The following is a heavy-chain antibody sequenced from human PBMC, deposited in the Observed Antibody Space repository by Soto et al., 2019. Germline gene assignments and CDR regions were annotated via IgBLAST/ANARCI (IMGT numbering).Heavy chain of an antibody. V-gene: IGHV4-34*01. Sequence: SETLSLTCDVYGGSFSSYYWNWIRQPPRKGLEWLGEIHRGGSTNYNPSLQGRATISLDTSKTQFSLKLTSMTAEDTAVYYCARGGAVLTRGFCDYWGKGTLVTVS. J-gene: IGHJ4*02. CDR2: IHRGGST. CDR1: GGSFSSYY. CDR3: ARGGAVLTRGFCDY. D-gene: IGHD2-15*01.